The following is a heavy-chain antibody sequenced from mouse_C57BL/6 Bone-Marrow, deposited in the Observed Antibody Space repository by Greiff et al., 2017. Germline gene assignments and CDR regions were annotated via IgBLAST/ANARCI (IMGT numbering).Heavy chain of an antibody. CDR2: ILPGSGST. CDR3: ARSLYYGSSPY. D-gene: IGHD1-1*01. J-gene: IGHJ2*01. Sequence: QVQLQQPGAELVRPGSSVKLSCKASGYTFTSYWMDWVKQRPGHGLEWIGEILPGSGSTNYNEKFKGKATFTADTSSNTAYMQLSSLTTEDSAIYYCARSLYYGSSPYWGQGTTLTVSS. CDR1: GYTFTSYW. V-gene: IGHV1-9*01.